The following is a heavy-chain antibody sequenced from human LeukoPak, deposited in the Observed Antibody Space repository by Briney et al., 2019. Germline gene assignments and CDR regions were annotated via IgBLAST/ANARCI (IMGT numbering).Heavy chain of an antibody. Sequence: PGGSLRLSCGASGFTFRSYAMNWVRQAPGKGLEWVSAISGTGDGPHYADSVKGRFTISRDNSKNTLYLQMNSLRAEDTAFYYCAKDIGWFDPWGQGTLVTVSS. CDR2: ISGTGDGP. CDR3: AKDIGWFDP. J-gene: IGHJ5*02. V-gene: IGHV3-23*01. CDR1: GFTFRSYA.